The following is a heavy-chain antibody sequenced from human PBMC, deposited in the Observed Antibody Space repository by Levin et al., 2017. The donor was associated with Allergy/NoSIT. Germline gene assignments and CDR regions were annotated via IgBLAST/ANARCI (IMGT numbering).Heavy chain of an antibody. CDR3: ARGIEDYGSGTYYSSDFFDS. J-gene: IGHJ4*02. CDR2: TYYNGDA. V-gene: IGHV4-30-4*01. CDR1: GDTFASGDFY. Sequence: TSETLSLTCSVSGDTFASGDFYWSWLRQSPGKGLEWIGNTYYNGDAVYKPSFQSRVSISADTSKDQFSLRLSSVTAADTAVYFCARGIEDYGSGTYYSSDFFDSWGPGILVTVSS. D-gene: IGHD3-10*01.